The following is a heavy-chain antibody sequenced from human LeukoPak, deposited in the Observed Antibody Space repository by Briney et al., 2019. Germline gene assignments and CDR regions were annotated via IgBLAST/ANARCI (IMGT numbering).Heavy chain of an antibody. D-gene: IGHD3-3*01. CDR1: GYTFTSYG. J-gene: IGHJ3*02. V-gene: IGHV1-18*01. CDR3: ASPDPTRLRFLDDWAFDI. Sequence: ASVKVSCKASGYTFTSYGISGVRQAPGQGLEWMGWISAYNGNTNYAQKLQGRVTMTTDTSTSTAYMELRSLRSDDTAVYYCASPDPTRLRFLDDWAFDIWGQGTMVSVSS. CDR2: ISAYNGNT.